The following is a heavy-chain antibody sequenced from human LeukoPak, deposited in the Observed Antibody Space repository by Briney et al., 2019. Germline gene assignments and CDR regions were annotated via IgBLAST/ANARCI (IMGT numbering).Heavy chain of an antibody. CDR1: GYTFTGYY. J-gene: IGHJ6*03. V-gene: IGHV1-2*02. CDR3: ARARKSSSALREDYYYMDV. D-gene: IGHD2-2*01. Sequence: ASVKVSCKASGYTFTGYYMHWVRQAPGQGLEWMGWINPNSGGTNYAQKFQDRVIMTRDTSIRTAYMELRRLRNDDTAVFYCARARKSSSALREDYYYMDVWGTGTTVTISS. CDR2: INPNSGGT.